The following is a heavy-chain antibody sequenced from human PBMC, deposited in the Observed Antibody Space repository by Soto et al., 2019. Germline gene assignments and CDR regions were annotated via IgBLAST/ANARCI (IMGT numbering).Heavy chain of an antibody. D-gene: IGHD6-6*01. CDR2: IYYSGST. Sequence: KPSETLSLTCTVSGGSISSYYWSWIRQPPGKGLEWIGYIYYSGSTNYNPSLKSRVTISVDTSKNQFSLTLSSVTAADTAVYYCARTPEYSSSFFYYYMDVWGKGTTVTVSS. J-gene: IGHJ6*03. V-gene: IGHV4-59*08. CDR1: GGSISSYY. CDR3: ARTPEYSSSFFYYYMDV.